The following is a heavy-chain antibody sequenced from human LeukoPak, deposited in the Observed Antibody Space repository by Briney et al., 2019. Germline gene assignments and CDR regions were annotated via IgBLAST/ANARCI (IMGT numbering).Heavy chain of an antibody. V-gene: IGHV4-39*01. Sequence: PSETPSLTCTVSGGSISSSSYYWGWIRQPPGKGLEWTGSIYYSGSTYYNPSLKSRVTISVDTSKNQFSLKLSSVTAADTAVYYCARPHIYDFWSGYSNWFDPWGQGTLVTVSS. CDR3: ARPHIYDFWSGYSNWFDP. CDR2: IYYSGST. CDR1: GGSISSSSYY. J-gene: IGHJ5*02. D-gene: IGHD3-3*01.